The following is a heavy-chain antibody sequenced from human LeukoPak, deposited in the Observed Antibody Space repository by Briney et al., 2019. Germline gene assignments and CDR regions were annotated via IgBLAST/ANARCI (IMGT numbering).Heavy chain of an antibody. CDR2: ISYIGST. D-gene: IGHD4-17*01. V-gene: IGHV4-59*11. CDR3: ARDLVTVTKGFDI. J-gene: IGHJ3*02. CDR1: GGSSSSHY. Sequence: SETLSLTCTVSGGSSSSHYWSWIQQPPGKGLEWIGYISYIGSTNYNPSLKSRVTISIDTSKNQFSLKLSSVTAADTAVYYCARDLVTVTKGFDIWGQGTMVSVSS.